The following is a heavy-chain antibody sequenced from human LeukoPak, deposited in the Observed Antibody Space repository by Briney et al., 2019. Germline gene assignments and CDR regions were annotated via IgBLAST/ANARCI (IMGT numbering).Heavy chain of an antibody. D-gene: IGHD2-2*01. CDR2: LIPNLGTP. CDR1: VDTFSSYA. CDR3: ARVWGSGYCSSTSCYPVFDY. V-gene: IGHV1-69*13. Sequence: GATVNVSCKASVDTFSSYAISCVRRAPGRGLEWMGGLIPNLGTPNYAQKFQGRVTITGDESTSTAYMELSSLRSEDTAVYYCARVWGSGYCSSTSCYPVFDYWGQGTLVTVSS. J-gene: IGHJ4*02.